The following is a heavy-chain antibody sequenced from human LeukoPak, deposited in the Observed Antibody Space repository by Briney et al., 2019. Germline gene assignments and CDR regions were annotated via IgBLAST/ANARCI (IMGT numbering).Heavy chain of an antibody. J-gene: IGHJ3*02. CDR1: GFTFSSYA. CDR2: ISSNGGST. Sequence: SGGSLRLSCAASGFTFSSYAMHWVRQAPGKGLEYVSAISSNGGSTYYANSLKGRFTISRDNSKNTLYLQMGSLRAEDMAVYYCARVYSSSWYSAFDIWGQGTMVTVSS. V-gene: IGHV3-64*01. CDR3: ARVYSSSWYSAFDI. D-gene: IGHD6-13*01.